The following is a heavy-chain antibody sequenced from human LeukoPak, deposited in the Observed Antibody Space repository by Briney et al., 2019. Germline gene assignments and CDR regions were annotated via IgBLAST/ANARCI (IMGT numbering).Heavy chain of an antibody. CDR1: GFTFDDYA. J-gene: IGHJ4*02. CDR3: TRDMIRGVPDYIDY. Sequence: GGSLRLSCAASGFTFDDYAMHWVRQAPGKGLEWVSGISWNSGSIGYADSVKGRFTISRDNAKSTLYLQMNSLRIEDTGFYYCTRDMIRGVPDYIDYWGQGTLVTVSS. D-gene: IGHD3-10*01. V-gene: IGHV3-9*01. CDR2: ISWNSGSI.